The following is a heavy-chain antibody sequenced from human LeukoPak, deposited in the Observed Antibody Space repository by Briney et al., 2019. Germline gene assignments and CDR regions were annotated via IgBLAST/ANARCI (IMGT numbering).Heavy chain of an antibody. Sequence: GGSLRLSCAASGFTFDDYAMHWVRQAPGKGLEWVSSISGSGDNTYYADSVKGRFTISRDNSKNTLYLQMISLRTEDTAVYYCAKDPRRYSRTGGYFDYWGQGTLVTVSS. V-gene: IGHV3-23*01. D-gene: IGHD6-13*01. CDR3: AKDPRRYSRTGGYFDY. J-gene: IGHJ4*02. CDR1: GFTFDDYA. CDR2: ISGSGDNT.